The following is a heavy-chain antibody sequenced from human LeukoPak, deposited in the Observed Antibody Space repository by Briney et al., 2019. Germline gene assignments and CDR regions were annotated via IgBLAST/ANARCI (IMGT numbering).Heavy chain of an antibody. CDR2: IYYNGST. V-gene: IGHV4-59*08. D-gene: IGHD2-21*02. J-gene: IGHJ5*02. CDR3: ARLWGPSYCGGDCYSSWFDP. Sequence: PSETLSLTCTVSGGSISPYVWHWIRQPPGKGLEWIGYIYYNGSTNYNPSLKSRVTISVDTSKNQFSVKLSSVTAADTAVYYWARLWGPSYCGGDCYSSWFDPWGRGTLVIVSS. CDR1: GGSISPYV.